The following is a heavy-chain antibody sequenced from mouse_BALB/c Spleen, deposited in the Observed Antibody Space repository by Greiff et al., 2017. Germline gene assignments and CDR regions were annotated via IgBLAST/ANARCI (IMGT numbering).Heavy chain of an antibody. J-gene: IGHJ4*01. CDR3: AREGNYEAMDY. V-gene: IGHV1-82*01. Sequence: QVHVKQSGPELVKPGASVKISCKASGYAFSSSWMNWVKQRPGQGLEWIGRIYPGDGDTNYNGKFKGKATLTADKSSSTAYMQLSSLTSVDSAVYFCAREGNYEAMDYWGQGTSVTVSS. CDR2: IYPGDGDT. D-gene: IGHD2-1*01. CDR1: GYAFSSSW.